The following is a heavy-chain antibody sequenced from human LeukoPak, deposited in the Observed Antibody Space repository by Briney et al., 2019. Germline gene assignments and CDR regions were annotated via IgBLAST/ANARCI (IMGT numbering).Heavy chain of an antibody. D-gene: IGHD2-15*01. J-gene: IGHJ3*02. V-gene: IGHV4-59*12. CDR3: ASYGDVVAYNDAFDI. CDR2: IYYSGST. CDR1: GGSISSYY. Sequence: ASETLSLTCTVSGGSISSYYWSWIRQPPGKGLEWIGYIYYSGSTNYNPSLKSRVTISVDTSKNQFSLKLSSVTAADTAVYYCASYGDVVAYNDAFDIWGQGTMVTVSS.